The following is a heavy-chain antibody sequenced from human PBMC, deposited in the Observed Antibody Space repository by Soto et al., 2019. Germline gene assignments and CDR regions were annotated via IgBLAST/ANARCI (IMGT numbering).Heavy chain of an antibody. V-gene: IGHV5-10-1*01. D-gene: IGHD2-8*02. J-gene: IGHJ5*02. CDR3: ARPRGASGVVAFDP. CDR2: IDPSDSHT. Sequence: GESLKISCKGSGYIFTTYWITWVRQMPGKGLEWMGRIDPSDSHTNYSPSFQGHVTISVDKSISTAYLQWSSLRASDTAVYYCARPRGASGVVAFDPWGQGTRVTVSS. CDR1: GYIFTTYW.